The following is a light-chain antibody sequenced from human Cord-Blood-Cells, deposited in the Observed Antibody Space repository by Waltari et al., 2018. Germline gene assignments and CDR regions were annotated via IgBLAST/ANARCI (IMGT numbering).Light chain of an antibody. CDR3: SSYTSSSTVV. Sequence: QSALTQPASVSGSPGQSITISCTGTSSDVGGYNYVSWYQQHPGKAPKLMIYDVSKRPSGVSTHFSGSKSGNTASLTISGLQAEDEADYYCSSYTSSSTVVFGGGTKLTVL. J-gene: IGLJ2*01. CDR1: SSDVGGYNY. CDR2: DVS. V-gene: IGLV2-14*01.